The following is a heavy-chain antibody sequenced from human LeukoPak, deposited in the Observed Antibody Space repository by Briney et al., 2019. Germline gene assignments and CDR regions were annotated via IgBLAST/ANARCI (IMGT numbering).Heavy chain of an antibody. J-gene: IGHJ4*02. D-gene: IGHD5-24*01. V-gene: IGHV3-23*01. CDR1: GFTFSSYA. Sequence: GGSLRLSCAASGFTFSSYAMSWVRQAPGKGLQWVSAISGSGGSTYYADSVKGRFTISRDNSKSTLFLQMNSLRAEDTAVYYCAKDPRVGSRVATPCHWGQGTLVTVSS. CDR3: AKDPRVGSRVATPCH. CDR2: ISGSGGST.